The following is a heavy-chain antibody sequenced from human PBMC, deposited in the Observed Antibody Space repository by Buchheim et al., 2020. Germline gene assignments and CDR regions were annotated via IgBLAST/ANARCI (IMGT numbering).Heavy chain of an antibody. D-gene: IGHD2-15*01. V-gene: IGHV4-39*07. CDR1: GGSFRSSGSF. CDR3: AKARGAAAASSFDY. J-gene: IGHJ4*02. CDR2: TFYGGDT. Sequence: QVQLQESGSRLVKPSNTLSPTCTVSGGSFRSSGSFWAWIRQTPGKGLVWIGSTFYGGDTYYKPSLKSRVTIYVDSYRNRLFLSLNSATAADTAVYYCAKARGAAAASSFDYWGQG.